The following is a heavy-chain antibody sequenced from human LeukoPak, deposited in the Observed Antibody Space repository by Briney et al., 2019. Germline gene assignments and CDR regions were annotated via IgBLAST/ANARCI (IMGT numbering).Heavy chain of an antibody. CDR3: ARDKIDMITFGGVIGTFGY. D-gene: IGHD3-16*02. CDR2: IYYSGST. J-gene: IGHJ4*02. V-gene: IGHV4-39*02. CDR1: GGSISSSSYY. Sequence: SETLSLTCTVSGGSISSSSYYWGWIRQPPGKGLEWIGSIYYSGSTYYNPSLKSRVTISVDTSKNQFSLKLSSVTAADTAVYYCARDKIDMITFGGVIGTFGYWGQGTLVTVSS.